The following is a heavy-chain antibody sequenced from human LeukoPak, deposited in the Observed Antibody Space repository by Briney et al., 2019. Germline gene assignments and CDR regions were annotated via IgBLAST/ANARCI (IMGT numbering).Heavy chain of an antibody. CDR1: GFTFSDYY. J-gene: IGHJ4*02. V-gene: IGHV3-11*04. Sequence: GGSLRPSCAASGFTFSDYYMSWIRQAPGKGLEWVSYISSSGSTIYYADSVKGRFTISRDNAKNSLYLQMNSLRAEDTAVYYCASCGYSGYEPDYWGQGTLVTVSS. CDR2: ISSSGSTI. D-gene: IGHD5-12*01. CDR3: ASCGYSGYEPDY.